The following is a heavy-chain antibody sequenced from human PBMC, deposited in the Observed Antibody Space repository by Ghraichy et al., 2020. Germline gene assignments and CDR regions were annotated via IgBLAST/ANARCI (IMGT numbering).Heavy chain of an antibody. J-gene: IGHJ4*02. CDR1: GFTFSDYY. CDR3: ARGPPVGYCSSISCYYFDY. V-gene: IGHV3-11*06. CDR2: ISSSSSYT. D-gene: IGHD2-2*03. Sequence: GGSLRLSCAASGFTFSDYYMSWIRQAPGKGLEWVSYISSSSSYTNYADSVKGRFTISRDNAKNSLYLQMNSLRAEDTAVYYCARGPPVGYCSSISCYYFDYWGQGTLVTVSS.